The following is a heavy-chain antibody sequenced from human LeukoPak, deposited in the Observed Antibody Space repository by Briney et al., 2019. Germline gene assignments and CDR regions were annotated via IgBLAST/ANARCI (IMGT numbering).Heavy chain of an antibody. CDR2: INWNSERI. V-gene: IGHV3-9*01. D-gene: IGHD4-23*01. J-gene: IGHJ3*01. CDR1: GFTFDDYA. Sequence: GGSLRLSCAASGFTFDDYAMHWVRQAPGKGLEWVSGINWNSERIAYADSVKGRFTISRDNAKNSLYLQMNSLRVQDTALYYCAKGPLYAGDDGFYVWGQGTLVTVSS. CDR3: AKGPLYAGDDGFYV.